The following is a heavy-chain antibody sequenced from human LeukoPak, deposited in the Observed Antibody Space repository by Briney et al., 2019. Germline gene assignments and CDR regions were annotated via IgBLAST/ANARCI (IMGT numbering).Heavy chain of an antibody. CDR3: ASLDSSGWLPDTYYFDY. V-gene: IGHV3-66*01. J-gene: IGHJ4*02. Sequence: GGALRLSCAASGVTFSSYAMSWGRQAPGEGLEGGSVIYSGGSTYYADSVKGRFTISRDNSKNTLYLQMNSLRAEDTAVYYCASLDSSGWLPDTYYFDYWGQGTLVTVSS. CDR1: GVTFSSYA. CDR2: IYSGGST. D-gene: IGHD6-19*01.